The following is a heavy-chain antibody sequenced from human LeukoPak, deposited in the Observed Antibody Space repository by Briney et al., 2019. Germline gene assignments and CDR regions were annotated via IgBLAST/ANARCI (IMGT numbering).Heavy chain of an antibody. D-gene: IGHD3-22*01. CDR3: ARAKRITMIVVVIREAFDI. Sequence: SETLSLTCAVYGGSFSGYYWSWIRQPPGKGLEWIGKINHSGSTNYSPSLKSRVTISVDTSKNQFSLKLSSVTAADTAVYYCARAKRITMIVVVIREAFDIWGQGTMVTVSS. J-gene: IGHJ3*02. CDR2: INHSGST. CDR1: GGSFSGYY. V-gene: IGHV4-34*01.